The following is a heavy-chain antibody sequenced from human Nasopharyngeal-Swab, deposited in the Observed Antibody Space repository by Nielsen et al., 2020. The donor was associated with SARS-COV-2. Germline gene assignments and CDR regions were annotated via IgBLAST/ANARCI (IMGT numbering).Heavy chain of an antibody. Sequence: ASVKVSCKASGYTFTSYGISWVRQAPGQGLEGMGWISAYNGNTNYAQKLQGRVTMTTDTSTSTAYMELRSLRSDDTAVYYCARTYYDFWSGYFGFDYWGQGTLVTVSS. V-gene: IGHV1-18*04. D-gene: IGHD3-3*01. J-gene: IGHJ4*02. CDR2: ISAYNGNT. CDR1: GYTFTSYG. CDR3: ARTYYDFWSGYFGFDY.